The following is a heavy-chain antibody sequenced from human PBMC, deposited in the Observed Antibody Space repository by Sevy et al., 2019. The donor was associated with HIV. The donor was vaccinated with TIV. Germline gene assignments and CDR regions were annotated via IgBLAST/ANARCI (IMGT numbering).Heavy chain of an antibody. CDR2: ISSSSSYI. CDR3: ARDRVAVAGIVFQH. V-gene: IGHV3-21*01. CDR1: GFTFSSYS. D-gene: IGHD6-19*01. J-gene: IGHJ1*01. Sequence: GGSLRLSCAASGFTFSSYSMNWVRQAPGKGLEWVSSISSSSSYIYYADSVKGRFTISGDNAKNSLYLQMNSLRAEDTAVYYCARDRVAVAGIVFQHWGQGTLVTVSS.